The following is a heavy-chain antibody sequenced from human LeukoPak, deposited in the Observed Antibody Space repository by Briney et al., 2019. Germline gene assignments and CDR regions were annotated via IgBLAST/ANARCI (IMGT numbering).Heavy chain of an antibody. D-gene: IGHD5-18*01. V-gene: IGHV5-51*01. CDR1: GYSFNAYY. CDR3: ARSGGSSYGYTFIDY. J-gene: IGHJ4*02. CDR2: IYPGDSDT. Sequence: GESLKISCKGSGYSFNAYYIAWVRQMPGKDLEWMGAIYPGDSDTTYSPSLQGQVTISADKSISAAYLQWSSLKASDTAIYYCARSGGSSYGYTFIDYWGQGTLVTVSS.